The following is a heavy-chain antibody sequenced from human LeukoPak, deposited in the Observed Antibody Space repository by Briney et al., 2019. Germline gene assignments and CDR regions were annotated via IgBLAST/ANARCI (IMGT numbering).Heavy chain of an antibody. J-gene: IGHJ4*02. CDR3: AKVGYCSSTKCYYNFDY. Sequence: GGSLRLSCAASGFTFSSYAMSWVRQAPGKGLEWVSAISGSDGSTYYADSVKGRFTISRDNPKNTLYLQMNSLRAEDTAVYYCAKVGYCSSTKCYYNFDYWGQGTLVTVSS. V-gene: IGHV3-23*01. D-gene: IGHD2-2*01. CDR2: ISGSDGST. CDR1: GFTFSSYA.